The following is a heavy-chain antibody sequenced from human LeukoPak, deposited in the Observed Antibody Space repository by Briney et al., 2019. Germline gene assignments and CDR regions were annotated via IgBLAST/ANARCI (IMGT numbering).Heavy chain of an antibody. CDR2: MNPNSGNT. Sequence: ASVKVSCKASGYTFTSYDINWVRQATGQGLEWMGWMNPNSGNTGYAQKFQGRVTMTRNTSISTAYMELSSLRSEDTAVYYCAFEIAAADSTHNWFDPWGQGTLVTVSS. V-gene: IGHV1-8*01. CDR1: GYTFTSYD. J-gene: IGHJ5*02. CDR3: AFEIAAADSTHNWFDP. D-gene: IGHD6-13*01.